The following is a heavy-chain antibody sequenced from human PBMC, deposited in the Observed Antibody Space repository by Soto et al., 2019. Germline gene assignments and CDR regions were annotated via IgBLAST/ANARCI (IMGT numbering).Heavy chain of an antibody. D-gene: IGHD1-26*01. CDR3: ARDVWELGPYYFDY. V-gene: IGHV3-30*03. J-gene: IGHJ4*02. CDR2: ISNDGSDK. CDR1: GFTFNNYA. Sequence: GGSLRLSCVASGFTFNNYAFHWVRQTPGTGLEWVAVISNDGSDKYYADSVKGRFTISRDNSKNTLYLQMNSLRAEDTAVYYCARDVWELGPYYFDYWGQGTLVTVSS.